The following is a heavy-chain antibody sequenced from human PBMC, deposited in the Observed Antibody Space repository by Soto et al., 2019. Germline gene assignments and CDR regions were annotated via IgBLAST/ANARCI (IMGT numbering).Heavy chain of an antibody. Sequence: QVQLVQSGAEVKKPGSSVKVSCKASGGTFSSYTISWVRQAPGQGLEWMGRIIPILGIANYAQKFQGRVTITADKSTSTAYMELSSLRSEDTAVYYCAREYCSSTSCTWAYYYYYGMDVWGQGTTVTVSS. CDR3: AREYCSSTSCTWAYYYYYGMDV. CDR2: IIPILGIA. D-gene: IGHD2-2*01. J-gene: IGHJ6*02. V-gene: IGHV1-69*08. CDR1: GGTFSSYT.